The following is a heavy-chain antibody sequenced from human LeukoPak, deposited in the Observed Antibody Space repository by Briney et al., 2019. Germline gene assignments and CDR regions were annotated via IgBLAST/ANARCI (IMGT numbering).Heavy chain of an antibody. D-gene: IGHD2-2*01. CDR1: GFTISNNY. V-gene: IGHV3-53*01. Sequence: PGGSLRLSCAASGFTISNNYMSWVRQAPGKGLEWVSVIYRDGSTYYADSVKGRFTISRGNSKNTLSLQMNSLRAEDTAVYYCARAPTVLVGYCSSSSCQADYWGQGTLVTVSS. CDR2: IYRDGST. CDR3: ARAPTVLVGYCSSSSCQADY. J-gene: IGHJ4*02.